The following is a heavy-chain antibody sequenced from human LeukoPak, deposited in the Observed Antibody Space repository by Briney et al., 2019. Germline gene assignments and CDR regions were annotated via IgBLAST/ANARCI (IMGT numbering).Heavy chain of an antibody. J-gene: IGHJ4*02. CDR3: ARTRGLGPGGFFDS. Sequence: GGSLRLSCAASRFTFSDSYMSWIRQAPGKGLEWVSYTSTTGYSNYADSVEGRFTVSRDNAKNSLYLEMNSLRAEDTALYYCARTRGLGPGGFFDSWGQGSLVTVSS. CDR1: RFTFSDSY. CDR2: TSTTGYS. D-gene: IGHD3/OR15-3a*01. V-gene: IGHV3-11*03.